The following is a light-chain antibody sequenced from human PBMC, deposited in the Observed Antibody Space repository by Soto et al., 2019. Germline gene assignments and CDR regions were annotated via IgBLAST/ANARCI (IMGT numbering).Light chain of an antibody. J-gene: IGKJ5*01. V-gene: IGKV3-11*01. Sequence: EVVLTQSPVTLSLSPGERATLSCRASQSFRGLLAWYQQKPGQAPRLLIYDAYNRATGIPPRFSGSGSGTDFTLTISSPEPEDSAVHYCQQRHMWPITFGQGTRLEIK. CDR2: DAY. CDR1: QSFRGL. CDR3: QQRHMWPIT.